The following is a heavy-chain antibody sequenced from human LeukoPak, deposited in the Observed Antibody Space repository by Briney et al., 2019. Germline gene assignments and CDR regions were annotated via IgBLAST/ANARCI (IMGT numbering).Heavy chain of an antibody. CDR1: GYTLTELS. J-gene: IGHJ6*03. CDR3: ATAGDGDYMDV. V-gene: IGHV1-24*01. D-gene: IGHD3-10*01. CDR2: FDPEDGET. Sequence: ASVKVSCKVSGYTLTELSMHWVRQAPGKGLEWMGGFDPEDGETIYAQKFQGRVNMTEDTSTDTAYMELSSLRSEDTAVYYCATAGDGDYMDVWGKGTTVTISS.